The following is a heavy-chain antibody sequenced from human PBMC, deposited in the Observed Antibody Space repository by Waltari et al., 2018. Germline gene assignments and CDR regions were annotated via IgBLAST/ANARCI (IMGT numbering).Heavy chain of an antibody. CDR3: ARDVGADAFDI. CDR2: IIPSFGTA. Sequence: QVQLVQSGAAVKKPGSSAQVSCRASVGTFSSYALSWGRQAPGQGLGWMGGIIPSFGTANYAQKFQGRVTITADESTSTAYMELSSLRSEDTAVYYCARDVGADAFDIWGQGTMVTVSS. D-gene: IGHD1-26*01. CDR1: VGTFSSYA. V-gene: IGHV1-69*01. J-gene: IGHJ3*02.